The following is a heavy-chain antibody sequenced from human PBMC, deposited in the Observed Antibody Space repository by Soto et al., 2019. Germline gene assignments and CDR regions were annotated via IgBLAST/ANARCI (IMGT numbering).Heavy chain of an antibody. CDR3: ARGGPTGGSYKYNWFDP. J-gene: IGHJ5*02. D-gene: IGHD2-15*01. CDR2: ISYSGST. V-gene: IGHV4-30-4*01. Sequence: PSETLSLTCTVSGGSISSGYFYWSWIRQPPGRGLEWIGYISYSGSTYYNTSLKSRVTISVDTSKNQFSLKLNSVTAADTAVYYCARGGPTGGSYKYNWFDPWGQGTLVTVSS. CDR1: GGSISSGYFY.